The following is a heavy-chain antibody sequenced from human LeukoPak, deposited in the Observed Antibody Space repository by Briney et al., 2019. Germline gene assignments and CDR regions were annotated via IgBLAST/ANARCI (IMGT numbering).Heavy chain of an antibody. D-gene: IGHD3-16*01. CDR1: GYAFTSYA. CDR2: INAGNGNT. V-gene: IGHV1-3*03. Sequence: ASVKVSCKASGYAFTSYAMHWVRQAPGQRLEWMGWINAGNGNTKYSQEFQGRVTITRDTSASTAYMELSSLRSEDMAVYYCARGLRWGSAPDYWGQGTLVTVSS. CDR3: ARGLRWGSAPDY. J-gene: IGHJ4*02.